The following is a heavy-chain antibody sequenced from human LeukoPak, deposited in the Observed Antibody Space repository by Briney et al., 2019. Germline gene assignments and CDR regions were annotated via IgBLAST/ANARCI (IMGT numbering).Heavy chain of an antibody. CDR2: IIPIFGTA. V-gene: IGHV1-69*05. CDR1: GGTFSSYA. CDR3: ARVEDCSSTSCYTTDAFDI. Sequence: SVKVSCKASGGTFSSYAISWVRQAPGQGLEWMGGIIPIFGTANYAQKFQGRVTITTDEPTSTAYMELSSLRSEDTAVYYCARVEDCSSTSCYTTDAFDIWGQGTMVTVSS. D-gene: IGHD2-2*02. J-gene: IGHJ3*02.